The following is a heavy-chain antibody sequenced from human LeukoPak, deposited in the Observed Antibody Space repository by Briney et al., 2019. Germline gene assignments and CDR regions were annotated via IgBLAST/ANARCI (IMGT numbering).Heavy chain of an antibody. Sequence: SETLSLTCTVSGGSISSYYWSWIRQPPGKGLEWIGYIYYSGSTNYNPSLKSRVTISVDTSKNQFSLNLTSVTAADRAVYFCARAGRRTFAFDIWGPGTLVTVSS. CDR2: IYYSGST. V-gene: IGHV4-59*12. CDR3: ARAGRRTFAFDI. J-gene: IGHJ3*02. D-gene: IGHD1-26*01. CDR1: GGSISSYY.